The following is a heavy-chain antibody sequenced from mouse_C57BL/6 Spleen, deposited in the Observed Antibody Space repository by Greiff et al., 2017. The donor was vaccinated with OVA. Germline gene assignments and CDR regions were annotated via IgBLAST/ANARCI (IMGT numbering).Heavy chain of an antibody. D-gene: IGHD2-4*01. Sequence: QVQLKQSGPELVKPGASVKISCKASGYAFSSSWMNWVKQRPGKGLEWIGRIYPGDGDTNYNGKFKGKATLTADKSSSTAYMQLSSLTSEDSAVYFCAIYDYDGYFDVWGTGTTVTVSS. CDR2: IYPGDGDT. CDR3: AIYDYDGYFDV. J-gene: IGHJ1*03. CDR1: GYAFSSSW. V-gene: IGHV1-82*01.